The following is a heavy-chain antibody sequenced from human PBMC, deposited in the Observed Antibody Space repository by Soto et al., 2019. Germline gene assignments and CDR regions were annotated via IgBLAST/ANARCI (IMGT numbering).Heavy chain of an antibody. CDR1: GGTFSSYT. Sequence: QVQLVQSGAEVKKPGSSVKVSCKASGGTFSSYTISWVRQAPGQGLEWMGRIIPILGIANYAQKFQGRVTITADKATSKAYMELSSLRFEDTAVYYCAMEYCSSTSCYRDYWGQGTLVTVSS. V-gene: IGHV1-69*02. CDR3: AMEYCSSTSCYRDY. D-gene: IGHD2-2*02. CDR2: IIPILGIA. J-gene: IGHJ4*02.